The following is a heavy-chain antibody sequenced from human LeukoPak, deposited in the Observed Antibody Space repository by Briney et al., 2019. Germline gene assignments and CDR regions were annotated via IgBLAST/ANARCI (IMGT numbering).Heavy chain of an antibody. CDR1: GGSISSYY. J-gene: IGHJ4*02. V-gene: IGHV4-4*07. CDR3: ARGQGTPLTEQYFDY. CDR2: IYTSGST. D-gene: IGHD1-14*01. Sequence: PSETLSLTCTVSGGSISSYYWSWIRQPAGKGLEWIGRIYTSGSTNYNPSLKSRVTMSVDTSKNQFSLKLSSVTAADTAMYYCARGQGTPLTEQYFDYWGQGTLVTVSS.